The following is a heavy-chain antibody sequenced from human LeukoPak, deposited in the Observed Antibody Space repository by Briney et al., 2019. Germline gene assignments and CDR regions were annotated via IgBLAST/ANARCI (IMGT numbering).Heavy chain of an antibody. J-gene: IGHJ6*02. CDR1: GFTFSSHW. V-gene: IGHV3-7*03. CDR2: IKQDGSEK. CDR3: ARDREGIGV. Sequence: GGSLRLSCAASGFTFSSHWMTWVRQAPGKGLEWVANIKQDGSEKYYVDSVKGRFTISRDNAKNSLYPQMNSLRAEDTAVYYCARDREGIGVWGQGTTVTVSS.